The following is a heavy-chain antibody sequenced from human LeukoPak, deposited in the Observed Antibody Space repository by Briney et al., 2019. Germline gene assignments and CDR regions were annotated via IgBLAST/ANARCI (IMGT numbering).Heavy chain of an antibody. D-gene: IGHD5-12*01. CDR1: GFTVSSNY. CDR3: ARDPRGYSGYDYP. CDR2: IYSGGST. V-gene: IGHV3-66*02. Sequence: PGGSLRLSCAASGFTVSSNYMSWVRQAPGKGLEWVSVIYSGGSTYYADSVKGRFTISRDNSKNTLYLQMNSLRAEDTAVYYCARDPRGYSGYDYPWGQGTLVTASS. J-gene: IGHJ5*02.